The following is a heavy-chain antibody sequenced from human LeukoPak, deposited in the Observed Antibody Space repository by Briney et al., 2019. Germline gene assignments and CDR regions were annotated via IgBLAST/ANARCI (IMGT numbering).Heavy chain of an antibody. J-gene: IGHJ4*02. D-gene: IGHD3-16*01. CDR1: GDSVSSNSAA. CDR2: TYYRSKWYN. Sequence: SQTLSLTCAISGDSVSSNSAAWNWIRQSPSRGLEWLGRTYYRSKWYNDYAVSVKSRITINPDTSKNQFSLQLNSVTPEDTAVYYCARADYGADSEVRYFDYWGQGALVTVSS. CDR3: ARADYGADSEVRYFDY. V-gene: IGHV6-1*01.